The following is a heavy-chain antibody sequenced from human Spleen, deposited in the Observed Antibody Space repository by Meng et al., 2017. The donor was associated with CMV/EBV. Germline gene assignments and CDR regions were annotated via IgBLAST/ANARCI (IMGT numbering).Heavy chain of an antibody. D-gene: IGHD2-2*01. CDR2: INHSGST. CDR3: ARGLIVVPAAIRRGQLELSKRGYNWFDP. V-gene: IGHV4-34*01. J-gene: IGHJ5*02. Sequence: WIRQPPGKGLEWIGEINHSGSTNYNPSLKSRVTISVDTSKNQFSLKLSSVTAADTAVYYCARGLIVVPAAIRRGQLELSKRGYNWFDPWGQGTLVTVSS.